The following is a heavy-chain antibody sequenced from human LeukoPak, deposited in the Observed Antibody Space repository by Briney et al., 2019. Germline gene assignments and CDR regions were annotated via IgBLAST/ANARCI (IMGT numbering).Heavy chain of an antibody. CDR3: ARGQQWLVPADFDY. J-gene: IGHJ4*02. V-gene: IGHV6-1*01. CDR2: TYYRSKWYN. Sequence: QTLSLTCAISGDSVSSNSAAWNWIRQSPSRGLEWLGRTYYRSKWYNDYAVSVKSRITINPDTSKNQFSLQLNSVTPEDTAVYYCARGQQWLVPADFDYWGQGTLVTVSS. CDR1: GDSVSSNSAA. D-gene: IGHD6-19*01.